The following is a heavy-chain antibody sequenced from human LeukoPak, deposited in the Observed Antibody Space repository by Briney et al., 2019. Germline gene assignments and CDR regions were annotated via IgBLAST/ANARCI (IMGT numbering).Heavy chain of an antibody. D-gene: IGHD3-10*01. CDR1: GFTFSSYA. Sequence: GGSLRLSCAASGFTFSSYAMHWVRQAPGKGLEWVAVISYDGSNKYYADSVKGRFTISRDNSKNTLYLQMNSLRAEDTAVYYCAKGGPGYYGSGSYYNVDTRASCYYGMDVWGQGTTVTVSS. V-gene: IGHV3-30*04. CDR3: AKGGPGYYGSGSYYNVDTRASCYYGMDV. J-gene: IGHJ6*02. CDR2: ISYDGSNK.